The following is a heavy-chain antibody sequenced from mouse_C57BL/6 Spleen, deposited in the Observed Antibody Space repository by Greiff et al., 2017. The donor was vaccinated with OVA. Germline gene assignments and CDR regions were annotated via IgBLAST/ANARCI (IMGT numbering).Heavy chain of an antibody. CDR2: INPSNGGT. CDR1: GYTFTSYW. J-gene: IGHJ2*01. CDR3: ARGMDYGSSYVGFDY. V-gene: IGHV1-53*01. D-gene: IGHD1-1*01. Sequence: QVQLQQPGTELVKPGASVKLSCKASGYTFTSYWMHWVQQRPGQGLEWIGNINPSNGGTNYNEKFKSTATLTGDKSSSTAYMQLSSLTSEDSSVYYCARGMDYGSSYVGFDYWGQGTTLTVS.